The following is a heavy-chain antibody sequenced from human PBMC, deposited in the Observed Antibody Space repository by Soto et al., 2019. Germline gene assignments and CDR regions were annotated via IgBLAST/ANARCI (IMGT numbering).Heavy chain of an antibody. D-gene: IGHD6-19*01. V-gene: IGHV3-74*01. CDR2: INSDGSST. CDR3: ARAYPAVIDY. J-gene: IGHJ4*01. CDR1: GFTFCSYW. Sequence: EVQLVESGGGLVQPGGSLRLSCAASGFTFCSYWMHWVRQAPGKGLVWVSRINSDGSSTSYADSVKGRFTISRDNAKNTLYRQMTGLGAGDPAVYSWARAYPAVIDYWGQEPWSPSPQ.